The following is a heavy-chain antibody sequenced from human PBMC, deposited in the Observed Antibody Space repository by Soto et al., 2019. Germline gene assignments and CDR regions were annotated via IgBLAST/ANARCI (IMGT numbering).Heavy chain of an antibody. CDR2: ISYDGSNK. CDR1: GFTFSSYA. Sequence: GGSLRLSCAASGFTFSSYAMHWVRQAPGEGLEWVAVISYDGSNKYYADSVKGRFTISRDNSKNTLYLQMNSLRAEDTAVYYCARDHEYSSSSLDYWGQGTLVTV. CDR3: ARDHEYSSSSLDY. D-gene: IGHD6-6*01. J-gene: IGHJ4*02. V-gene: IGHV3-30-3*01.